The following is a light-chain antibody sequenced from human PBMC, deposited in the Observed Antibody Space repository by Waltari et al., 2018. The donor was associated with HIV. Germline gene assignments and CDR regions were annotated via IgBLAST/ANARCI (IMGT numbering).Light chain of an antibody. CDR2: DDV. CDR3: QVWDRSYKEAV. V-gene: IGLV3-21*02. CDR1: NIGRHS. Sequence: SYVLTQAPSLSVAPGQTATIPCGNIGRHSVQWYRQKPGRAPLLVVLDDVDRSSGIPARFSGARSGERATLTIRGVEAGDEADYYCQVWDRSYKEAVFGGGT. J-gene: IGLJ2*01.